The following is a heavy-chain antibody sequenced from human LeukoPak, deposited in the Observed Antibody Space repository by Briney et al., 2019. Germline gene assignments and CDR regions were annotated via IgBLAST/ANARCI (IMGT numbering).Heavy chain of an antibody. CDR2: IDAGNGNK. J-gene: IGHJ5*02. CDR3: ASENWFDP. CDR1: GYTFSTYK. Sequence: ASVKVSCKASGYTFSTYKIHWVRQAPGQRLEWMGWIDAGNGNKIYSQRFQGGVTITRDTSASTAYMELSSLRSEDTAMYYCASENWFDPWGQGTLVTVSS. V-gene: IGHV1-3*01.